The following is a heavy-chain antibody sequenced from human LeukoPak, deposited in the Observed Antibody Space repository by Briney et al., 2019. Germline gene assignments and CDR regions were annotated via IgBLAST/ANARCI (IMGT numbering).Heavy chain of an antibody. J-gene: IGHJ3*02. D-gene: IGHD3-10*01. V-gene: IGHV4-4*07. CDR2: IYISETT. CDR1: GASITTYY. Sequence: SETLSLTCNVSGASITTYYWSWIRQAAGKGLEWIGRIYISETTNNPSLKSRVTMSLDTSKNQFSLKLSSVTAADTAVYYCARVVPEGPGALDIWGQGTMVTASS. CDR3: ARVVPEGPGALDI.